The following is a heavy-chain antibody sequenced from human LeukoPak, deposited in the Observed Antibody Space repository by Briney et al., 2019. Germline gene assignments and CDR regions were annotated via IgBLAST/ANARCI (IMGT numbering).Heavy chain of an antibody. CDR3: AKERSLEIEVAGTIFDY. CDR1: GFTVSSNY. V-gene: IGHV3-66*01. CDR2: IYSGGDT. Sequence: PGGSLRLSCAASGFTVSSNYMGWVRQAPGKGLEWVSVIYSGGDTYYTDSVKGRFTISRDNSKNMIYLEMSSLKAEDTAVYYCAKERSLEIEVAGTIFDYWGQGTLVTVTS. J-gene: IGHJ4*02. D-gene: IGHD6-19*01.